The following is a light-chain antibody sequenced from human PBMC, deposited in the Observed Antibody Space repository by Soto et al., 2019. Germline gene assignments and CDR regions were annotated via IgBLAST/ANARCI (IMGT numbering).Light chain of an antibody. J-gene: IGLJ1*01. CDR1: SSDVGGYNY. V-gene: IGLV2-14*01. CDR2: EVS. CDR3: SAYTSSSTLDV. Sequence: QSALTQPASVSGSPGQSITISCTGTSSDVGGYNYVSWYQQHPGKAPKLMIYEVSNRPSGVSNRFSGSKSGNTASLTISGLQAEDEAEYCGSAYTSSSTLDVFGTGTKLTVL.